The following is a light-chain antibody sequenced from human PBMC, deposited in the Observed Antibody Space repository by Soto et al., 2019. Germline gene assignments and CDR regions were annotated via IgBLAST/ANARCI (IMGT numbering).Light chain of an antibody. CDR1: SSDIGNYKL. V-gene: IGLV2-23*02. J-gene: IGLJ1*01. CDR3: SSYAGSSSYV. Sequence: QCVLNRPASVSGSPGQASTISCTGTSSDIGNYKLVSWFQQHPGKAPRLIIFAVTERPAGISVRFSGSKSGNTASLTISGLQAEDEADYYCSSYAGSSSYVFGTGTKVTVL. CDR2: AVT.